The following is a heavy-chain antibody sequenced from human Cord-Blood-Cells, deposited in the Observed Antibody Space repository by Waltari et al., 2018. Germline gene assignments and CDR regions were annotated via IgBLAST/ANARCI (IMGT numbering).Heavy chain of an antibody. V-gene: IGHV3-33*01. Sequence: QVQLVESGGGVVQPGRSLRLSWAASGFTFSSYGMHWFRQAPGTGLEWVAVIWYDGSNKYYADSVKGRFTISRDNSKNTLYLQMNSLRAEDTAVYYCARETSSYSSSWQNYFDYWGQGTLVTVSS. CDR2: IWYDGSNK. CDR1: GFTFSSYG. J-gene: IGHJ4*02. D-gene: IGHD6-13*01. CDR3: ARETSSYSSSWQNYFDY.